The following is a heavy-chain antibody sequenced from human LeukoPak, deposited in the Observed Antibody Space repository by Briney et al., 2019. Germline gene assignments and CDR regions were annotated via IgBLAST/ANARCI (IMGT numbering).Heavy chain of an antibody. CDR1: GGSINSYW. CDR2: IYTTGMT. J-gene: IGHJ4*02. CDR3: ARAGYTISSYRFDY. Sequence: SETLSLTCSVSGGSINSYWWSWIRQPAGKGLEFIGRIYTTGMTNYNPSLKSRVSMSVDTSKNQFSLELRSVTAADTAVYFCARAGYTISSYRFDYWGQGALVTVSS. V-gene: IGHV4-4*07. D-gene: IGHD3-16*02.